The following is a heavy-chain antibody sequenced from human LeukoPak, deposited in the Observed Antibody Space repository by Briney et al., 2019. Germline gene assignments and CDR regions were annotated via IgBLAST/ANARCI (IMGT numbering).Heavy chain of an antibody. CDR2: IYHSGST. D-gene: IGHD3-22*01. CDR1: GGSISSSNW. V-gene: IGHV4-4*02. J-gene: IGHJ6*02. Sequence: SGTLSLTCAVSGGSISSSNWWSSVRQPPGKGLEWIGEIYHSGSTNYNPSLKSRVTISVDKSKNQFSLKLSSVTAADTAVYYCARGPYYYDSSGYYIPYYGMDVWGQGTTVTVSS. CDR3: ARGPYYYDSSGYYIPYYGMDV.